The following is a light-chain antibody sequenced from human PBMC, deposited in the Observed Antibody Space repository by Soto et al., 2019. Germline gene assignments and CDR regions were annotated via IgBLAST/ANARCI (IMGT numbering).Light chain of an antibody. CDR3: QQYKNWPPLT. J-gene: IGKJ4*01. V-gene: IGKV3-15*01. CDR2: GAF. Sequence: EIVMTQSPATLSVSPGERATLSCRASQSVSYNLAWYQQKPGQGPRLLIYGAFTRATGIPARFSGSGSGTEFTLTISSLPSEDFGVYYCQQYKNWPPLTFGGGTNVEIK. CDR1: QSVSYN.